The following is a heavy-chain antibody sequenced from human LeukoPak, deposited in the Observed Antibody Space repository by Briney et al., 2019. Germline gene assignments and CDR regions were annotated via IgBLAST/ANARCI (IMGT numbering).Heavy chain of an antibody. CDR1: GGSISRYY. Sequence: SVTLSLTCTLSGGSISRYYESCIRQPAGEGLEWLGRIYTSGSTNYNPSLKSRATMSVDTSKNQFSLKLRSVTAADTAVYYCARRDAVAGSFDPWGQGTLVTASS. CDR2: IYTSGST. V-gene: IGHV4-4*07. CDR3: ARRDAVAGSFDP. J-gene: IGHJ5*02. D-gene: IGHD6-19*01.